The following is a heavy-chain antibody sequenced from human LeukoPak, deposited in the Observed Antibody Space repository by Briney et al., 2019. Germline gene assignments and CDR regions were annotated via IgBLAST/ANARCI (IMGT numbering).Heavy chain of an antibody. D-gene: IGHD3-10*01. CDR3: VRAHHPGGWFDP. Sequence: GGSLRLSCAASGFTFSSYEMNWVRQAPGKGLEWVSYISSSGSTIYYADSVKGRFTISRDNAKNSLYLQMNSLRAEDTAVHYCVRAHHPGGWFDPWGQGTLVTVSS. CDR1: GFTFSSYE. J-gene: IGHJ5*02. V-gene: IGHV3-48*03. CDR2: ISSSGSTI.